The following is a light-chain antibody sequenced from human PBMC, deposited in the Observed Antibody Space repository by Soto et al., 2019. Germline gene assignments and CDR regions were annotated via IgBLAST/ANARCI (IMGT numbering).Light chain of an antibody. J-gene: IGLJ3*02. V-gene: IGLV2-14*01. CDR2: EVN. Sequence: QSALTQPASVSGSPGQSITISCTGSNSDVGAYNYVSWYQQHPGKAPKLIIYEVNNRPSGVSYRFSGSKSGNTASLTISGLQADEEADYYCASYTISSTRVFGGGTKLTVL. CDR3: ASYTISSTRV. CDR1: NSDVGAYNY.